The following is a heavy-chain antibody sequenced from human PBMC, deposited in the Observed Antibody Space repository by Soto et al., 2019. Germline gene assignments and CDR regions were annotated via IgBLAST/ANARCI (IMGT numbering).Heavy chain of an antibody. D-gene: IGHD3-10*01. CDR3: AKGGRYYYGSGSQYYFDY. J-gene: IGHJ4*02. Sequence: EVQLLESGGGLVQPGGSLRLSCAASGFTFSSYAMSWVRQAPGKGLEWVSAISGSGGSTYYADSVKGRFTISRDNSKNNLYLQMNSLRAEDTAVYYCAKGGRYYYGSGSQYYFDYWGQGTLVTVSS. CDR1: GFTFSSYA. CDR2: ISGSGGST. V-gene: IGHV3-23*01.